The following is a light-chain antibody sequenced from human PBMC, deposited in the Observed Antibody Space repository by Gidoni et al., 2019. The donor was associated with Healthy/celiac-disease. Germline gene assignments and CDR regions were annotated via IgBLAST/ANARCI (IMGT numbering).Light chain of an antibody. V-gene: IGKV3-11*01. Sequence: EIVLTQSPATLSLSPGERATLSCRASQSVSSYLAWYQQKPGQAPRLLIYDASNRATGIPARFSGSGSGTDFTLTISSLEPGDFAVYYCQQRSNPITFGQGTRLEIK. CDR3: QQRSNPIT. J-gene: IGKJ5*01. CDR2: DAS. CDR1: QSVSSY.